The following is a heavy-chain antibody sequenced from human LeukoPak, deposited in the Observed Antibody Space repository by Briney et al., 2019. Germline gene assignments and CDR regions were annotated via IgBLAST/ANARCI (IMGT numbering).Heavy chain of an antibody. J-gene: IGHJ4*02. CDR2: ISYDGSNK. V-gene: IGHV3-30-3*01. CDR3: AKAGVHGDYPDY. D-gene: IGHD4-17*01. CDR1: GFTFSSYA. Sequence: PGGSLRLSCAASGFTFSSYAMHWVRQAPGKGLEWVAVISYDGSNKYYADSVKGRFTISRDNSKNTLYLQMNSLRAEDTAVYYCAKAGVHGDYPDYWGQGTLVTVSS.